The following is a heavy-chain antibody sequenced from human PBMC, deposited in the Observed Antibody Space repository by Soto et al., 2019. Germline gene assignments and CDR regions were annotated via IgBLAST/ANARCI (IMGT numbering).Heavy chain of an antibody. CDR1: GYTFTSYG. V-gene: IGHV1-18*04. CDR2: ISAYNGNT. CDR3: ARDLLKLHTAMAPRGY. J-gene: IGHJ4*02. D-gene: IGHD5-18*01. Sequence: ASVKVSCKASGYTFTSYGISWVRQAPGQGLEWMGWISAYNGNTNYAQKLQGRVTMTTDTSTSTAYMELRSLRSDDTAVYYCARDLLKLHTAMAPRGYWGQGTLVTVSS.